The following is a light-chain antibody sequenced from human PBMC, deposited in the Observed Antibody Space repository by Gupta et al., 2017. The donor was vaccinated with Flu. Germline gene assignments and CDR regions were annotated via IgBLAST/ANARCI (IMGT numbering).Light chain of an antibody. CDR2: DSN. CDR1: RSNIGSNF. Sequence: KVTISCSGARSNIGSNFVSWYQHLPGTAPKLLIYDSNNRPSGIPDRFSASKSGTAATLVIAGLQTGDEAIYYCGTWESGRRFVFGTGTKVTVL. CDR3: GTWESGRRFV. J-gene: IGLJ1*01. V-gene: IGLV1-51*01.